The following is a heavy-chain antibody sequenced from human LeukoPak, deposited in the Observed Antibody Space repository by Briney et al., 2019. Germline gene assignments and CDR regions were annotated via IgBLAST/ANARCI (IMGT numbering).Heavy chain of an antibody. D-gene: IGHD3-3*01. Sequence: GGSLRLSCAASGFTFSTYWMSWVRQAPGKGLEWVANIKHDGSEKYYVDSVKGRFTISRDNAKNSLYLQMNSLRAEDTAVYYCAREPKSADLLTSYFDYWGQGTLVTVSS. CDR1: GFTFSTYW. V-gene: IGHV3-7*03. CDR3: AREPKSADLLTSYFDY. J-gene: IGHJ4*02. CDR2: IKHDGSEK.